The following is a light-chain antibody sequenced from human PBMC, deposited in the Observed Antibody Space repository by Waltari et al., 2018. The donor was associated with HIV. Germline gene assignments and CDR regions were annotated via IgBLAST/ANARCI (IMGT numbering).Light chain of an antibody. CDR1: QSIGMS. CDR3: QQYNGYPYT. J-gene: IGKJ2*01. CDR2: KAS. Sequence: DIKMTQSPSTLSASVGDRVTITCRASQSIGMSLAWYQQKPGEAPNLLIYKASSLESGVPSRFSGSGSETEFTLTISNLQPDDLATYYCQQYNGYPYTFGQGTKLEIQ. V-gene: IGKV1-5*03.